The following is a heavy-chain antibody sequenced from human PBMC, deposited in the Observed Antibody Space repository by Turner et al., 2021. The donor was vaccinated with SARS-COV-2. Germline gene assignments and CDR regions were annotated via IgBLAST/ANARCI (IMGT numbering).Heavy chain of an antibody. V-gene: IGHV2-26*01. CDR2: IFSNDEK. Sequence: QVTLKESGPVLVKPTETLTLTCTVSGFSLSNAKMGVSWIRQPPGKALEWLAHIFSNDEKSYSTSLKSRLTISKDTSKSQVFLTMTNMDPVDTATYYCARIMWWELAYGMDVWGQGTTVTVSS. CDR3: ARIMWWELAYGMDV. D-gene: IGHD1-26*01. CDR1: GFSLSNAKMG. J-gene: IGHJ6*02.